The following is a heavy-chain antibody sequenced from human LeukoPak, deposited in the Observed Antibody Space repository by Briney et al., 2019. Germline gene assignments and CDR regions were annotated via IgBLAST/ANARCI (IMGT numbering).Heavy chain of an antibody. V-gene: IGHV4-61*02. CDR3: AKGHFGLLPYFDY. D-gene: IGHD1-26*01. CDR2: IYTSGST. CDR1: GGSISSGSYY. Sequence: SSETLSLTCTVSGGSISSGSYYWSWIRQPAGKGLEWIGRIYTSGSTNYNPSLKSRVTISMDTSKNQFSLRLSSVTAADTAVYYCAKGHFGLLPYFDYWGQGTLVTVSS. J-gene: IGHJ4*02.